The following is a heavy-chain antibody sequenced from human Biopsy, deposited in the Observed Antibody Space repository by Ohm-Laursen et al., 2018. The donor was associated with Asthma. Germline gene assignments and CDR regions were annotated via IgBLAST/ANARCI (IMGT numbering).Heavy chain of an antibody. CDR3: ARGGYCTSPTCPWGRYATDV. D-gene: IGHD2-2*01. Sequence: SLRLSCSASGFTFGNFWMSWGRQTPGKGLEWVATINGDGSQKSYVDSVTGRFTISRDNSKNSLHLEMNSLRAEDTAVYYCARGGYCTSPTCPWGRYATDVWGQGTTVTVSS. CDR2: INGDGSQK. CDR1: GFTFGNFW. J-gene: IGHJ6*02. V-gene: IGHV3-7*01.